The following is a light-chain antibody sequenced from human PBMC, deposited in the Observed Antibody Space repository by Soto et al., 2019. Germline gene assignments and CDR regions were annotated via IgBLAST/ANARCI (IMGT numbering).Light chain of an antibody. J-gene: IGLJ1*01. CDR3: CSYSSGSTPWV. V-gene: IGLV2-14*03. CDR2: DVS. CDR1: SSDVGGYNY. Sequence: QSALTQPASVSGSPGQSITISCTGTSSDVGGYNYVSWYQHHPGKAPKLIIFDVSDRPSGISDRFSASKSGNTASLTISGLQAEDEADYYCCSYSSGSTPWVFGTGPKVTVL.